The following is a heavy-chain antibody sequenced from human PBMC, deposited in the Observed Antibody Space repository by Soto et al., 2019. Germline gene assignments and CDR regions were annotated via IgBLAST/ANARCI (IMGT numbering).Heavy chain of an antibody. V-gene: IGHV3-21*01. D-gene: IGHD6-19*01. CDR3: SRAYSSGWYPRSSYYYYYGMDV. Sequence: PGGSLRLSCAASGFTFSSYSMNWVRQAPGKGQEWVSSISSSSSYIYYADSVKGRFTISRDNAKNSLYLQMNSLRAEDTAVYYCSRAYSSGWYPRSSYYYYYGMDVWGQGTTVTVSS. J-gene: IGHJ6*02. CDR2: ISSSSSYI. CDR1: GFTFSSYS.